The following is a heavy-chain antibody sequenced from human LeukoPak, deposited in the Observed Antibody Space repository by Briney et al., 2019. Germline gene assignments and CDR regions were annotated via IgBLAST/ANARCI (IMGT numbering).Heavy chain of an antibody. CDR1: GFTFSSYA. D-gene: IGHD5-24*01. CDR2: ISYDGSNK. J-gene: IGHJ4*02. V-gene: IGHV3-30-3*01. CDR3: ATSDGYNEIDY. Sequence: GRSLRLSCAASGFTFSSYAMHWVRQAPGKGLEWVAVISYDGSNKYYADSVKGRFTISRDNSKNTLYLQMNSLRAEDTAVYYCATSDGYNEIDYWGQGTLVTVSS.